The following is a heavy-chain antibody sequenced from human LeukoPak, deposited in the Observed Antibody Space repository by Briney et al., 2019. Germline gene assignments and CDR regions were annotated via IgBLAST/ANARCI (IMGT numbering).Heavy chain of an antibody. CDR1: GYSISSGYY. V-gene: IGHV4-38-2*02. CDR2: IYHSGST. CDR3: ATMVRGVPPPFDY. J-gene: IGHJ4*02. D-gene: IGHD3-10*01. Sequence: SETLSLTCTVSGYSISSGYYWGWIRPPPGKGLEWIGSIYHSGSTYYNPSLKSRVTISVDTSKNQFSLKLSSVTAADTAVYYCATMVRGVPPPFDYWGQGTLVTVSS.